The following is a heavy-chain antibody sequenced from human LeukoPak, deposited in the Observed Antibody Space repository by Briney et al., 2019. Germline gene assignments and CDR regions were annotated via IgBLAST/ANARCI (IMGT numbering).Heavy chain of an antibody. Sequence: PGGSLRLSCAASGFTFSSYAMSWVRQAPGKGLEWVSTFSGTSTNSYADAVKGRFTISRDNSKNTLYLQMNSLRAEDTAMYYCAKKLSGSGWIFDYWGQGTLVTVSS. V-gene: IGHV3-23*01. CDR1: GFTFSSYA. CDR2: FSGTSTN. J-gene: IGHJ4*02. CDR3: AKKLSGSGWIFDY. D-gene: IGHD6-19*01.